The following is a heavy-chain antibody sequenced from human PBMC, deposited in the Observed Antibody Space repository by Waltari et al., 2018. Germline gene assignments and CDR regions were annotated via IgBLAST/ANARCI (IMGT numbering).Heavy chain of an antibody. J-gene: IGHJ3*02. D-gene: IGHD6-13*01. V-gene: IGHV4-39*01. Sequence: QLQLQESGPGLVKPSETLSLTCTVSGGSISSSRYYWGWIRQPPGKGLEWIGSIYYSGSTYYNPSLKSRVTISVDTSKNQFSLKLSSVTAADTAVYYCARLSRAGNAFDIWGQGTMVTVSS. CDR1: GGSISSSRYY. CDR3: ARLSRAGNAFDI. CDR2: IYYSGST.